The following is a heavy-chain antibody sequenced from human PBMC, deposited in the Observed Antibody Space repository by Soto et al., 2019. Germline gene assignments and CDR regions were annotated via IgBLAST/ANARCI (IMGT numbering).Heavy chain of an antibody. J-gene: IGHJ6*02. D-gene: IGHD7-27*01. CDR1: GFTFSDYY. V-gene: IGHV3-23*01. CDR3: AKFKALGQAYYYYGMDV. CDR2: ISGSGGST. Sequence: GGSLRLSCAASGFTFSDYYMSWIRQAPGKGLEWVSAISGSGGSTYYADSVKGRFTISRDNSKNTLYLQMNSLRAEDTAVYYCAKFKALGQAYYYYGMDVWGQGTTVTVSS.